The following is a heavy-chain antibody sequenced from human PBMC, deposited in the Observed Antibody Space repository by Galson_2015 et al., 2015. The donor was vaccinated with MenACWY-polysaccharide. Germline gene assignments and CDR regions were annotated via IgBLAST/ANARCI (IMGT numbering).Heavy chain of an antibody. CDR1: GYTFTGYY. V-gene: IGHV1-2*06. D-gene: IGHD6-6*01. CDR2: INPNSGGT. J-gene: IGHJ4*02. CDR3: ARRRSIADLDFDY. Sequence: SVKVSCKASGYTFTGYYMHWVRQAPGQGLEWMGRINPNSGGTNYAQKFQGRVTMTRDTSISTAYMELSRLRSDDTAVYYCARRRSIADLDFDYWGQGTLVTVSS.